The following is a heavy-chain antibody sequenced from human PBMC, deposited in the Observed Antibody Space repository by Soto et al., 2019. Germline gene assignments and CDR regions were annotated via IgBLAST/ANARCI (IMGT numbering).Heavy chain of an antibody. CDR1: GDSISSGSYY. J-gene: IGHJ2*01. CDR3: ARQRYGDYASLYFDL. CDR2: IQYSGST. Sequence: QLQLQESGPGLVKPSETLSLTCTVSGDSISSGSYYWGWIRQTPGKGLEWIANIQYSGSTYDNPSLKSRVTICVDTSKIQFCLKVSSVTAADTAVYYGARQRYGDYASLYFDLWGRGTLVTVSS. V-gene: IGHV4-39*01. D-gene: IGHD4-17*01.